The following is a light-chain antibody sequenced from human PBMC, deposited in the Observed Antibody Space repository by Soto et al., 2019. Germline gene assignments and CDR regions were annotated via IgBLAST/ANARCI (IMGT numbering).Light chain of an antibody. CDR2: EVT. V-gene: IGLV2-14*01. J-gene: IGLJ1*01. CDR3: VSYTDTDTLV. Sequence: ALTQPASVSGSRGQSITISCFGRNTDVGQGKSVSWYQQGPGKAPKLLIFEVTNRPSGVSSRFSGSRSGNTASLTISGLQPDDEGDYYCVSYTDTDTLVFGTGTRSPS. CDR1: NTDVGQGKS.